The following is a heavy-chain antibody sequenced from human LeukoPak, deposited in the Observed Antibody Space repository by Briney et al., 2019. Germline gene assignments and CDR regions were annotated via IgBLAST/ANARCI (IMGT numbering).Heavy chain of an antibody. V-gene: IGHV1-69*05. D-gene: IGHD3-22*01. CDR3: ARSGGDYYDSSSYYRFDF. Sequence: ASVKVSCKALGGSFTRHAVSWLRQAPGQGLEWMGGIIPIVATPNYAQKFQGRVTISTGESTNTAYLALSRLTSEDTAMYYCARSGGDYYDSSSYYRFDFWGQGTLVTVSA. J-gene: IGHJ4*02. CDR1: GGSFTRHA. CDR2: IIPIVATP.